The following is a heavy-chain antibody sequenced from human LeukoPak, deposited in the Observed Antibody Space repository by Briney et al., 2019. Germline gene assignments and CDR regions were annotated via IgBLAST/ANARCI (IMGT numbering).Heavy chain of an antibody. V-gene: IGHV1-18*01. CDR1: GYTFTSYG. Sequence: ASVKVSCKVSGYTFTSYGISWVRQAPRQGLEWMGWISAYNGNTNYAQKLQGRVIMTTDTSTSTAYMELRSLRSDDTAVYYCAVLLLWFGQTWFDPWGQGTLVTVSS. J-gene: IGHJ5*02. D-gene: IGHD3-10*01. CDR2: ISAYNGNT. CDR3: AVLLLWFGQTWFDP.